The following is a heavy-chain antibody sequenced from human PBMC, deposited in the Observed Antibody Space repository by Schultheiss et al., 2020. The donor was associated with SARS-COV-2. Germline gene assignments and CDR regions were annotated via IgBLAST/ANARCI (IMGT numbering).Heavy chain of an antibody. Sequence: ASVKVSCKVSGYTLTELSMHWVRQAPGKGLEWMGGFDPEDGETIYAQKFQGRVTMNEDTSTDAAYMELSSLRSEDTAVYYCATPFYSSGWFDYWGQGTLVTVSS. V-gene: IGHV1-24*01. J-gene: IGHJ4*02. D-gene: IGHD6-19*01. CDR2: FDPEDGET. CDR1: GYTLTELS. CDR3: ATPFYSSGWFDY.